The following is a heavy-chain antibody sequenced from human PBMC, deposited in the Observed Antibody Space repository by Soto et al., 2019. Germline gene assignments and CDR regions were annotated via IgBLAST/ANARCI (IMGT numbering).Heavy chain of an antibody. CDR1: GYSFTNYW. J-gene: IGHJ5*02. CDR2: IYPGDSET. D-gene: IGHD2-2*02. V-gene: IGHV5-51*01. Sequence: GESLKISCKGSGYSFTNYWIGWVRQMPGKGLEWMGIIYPGDSETRYSPSFQGQVTISVDKSITTAYLQWSNLKASDTAIYYCAAKPNWFDPWGQGTLVTVSS. CDR3: AAKPNWFDP.